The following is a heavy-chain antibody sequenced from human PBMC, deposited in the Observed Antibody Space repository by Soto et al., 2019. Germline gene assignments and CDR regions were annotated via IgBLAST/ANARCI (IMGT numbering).Heavy chain of an antibody. CDR2: IKSKTDGGTT. V-gene: IGHV3-15*01. CDR1: GFIFSNAW. D-gene: IGHD6-6*01. J-gene: IGHJ4*02. CDR3: ATGLSSSSSG. Sequence: EVQLLESGGGLVEPGGSLRIFCAASGFIFSNAWMSWVRQAPGKGLEWVGRIKSKTDGGTTDYGAAVKGRFTISRDDSKNTMYLQMDSLKTEDTAVYYCATGLSSSSSGWGQGTLVTVSS.